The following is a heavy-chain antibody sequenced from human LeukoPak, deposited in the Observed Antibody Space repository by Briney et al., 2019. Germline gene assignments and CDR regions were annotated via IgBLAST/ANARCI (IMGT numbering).Heavy chain of an antibody. CDR2: TYYRSKWYN. V-gene: IGHV6-1*01. CDR1: GDSVSSNSAA. J-gene: IGHJ5*02. CDR3: ARGITMVRGYWFDP. Sequence: SQTLSLTCAISGDSVSSNSAAWNWIRQSPSRGLEWLGRTYYRSKWYNDYAVSVKSRITINPDTSKNQFSLQLNSVTPEDTAAYYCARGITMVRGYWFDPWGQGTLVTVSS. D-gene: IGHD3-10*01.